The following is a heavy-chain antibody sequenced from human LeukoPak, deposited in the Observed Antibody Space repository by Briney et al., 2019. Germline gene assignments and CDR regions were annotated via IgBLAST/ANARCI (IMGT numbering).Heavy chain of an antibody. CDR2: ISWNSGSI. V-gene: IGHV3-9*01. D-gene: IGHD1-1*01. J-gene: IGHJ3*02. Sequence: GGSLRLSCAASGFTFDDYAMHWVRQAPGKGLEWVSGISWNSGSIGYADSVKGRFTISRDNAKNSLYLQMNSLRAEDTALYYCAKDAGYNWNDAPYDAFDIWGQGTMVTVSS. CDR3: AKDAGYNWNDAPYDAFDI. CDR1: GFTFDDYA.